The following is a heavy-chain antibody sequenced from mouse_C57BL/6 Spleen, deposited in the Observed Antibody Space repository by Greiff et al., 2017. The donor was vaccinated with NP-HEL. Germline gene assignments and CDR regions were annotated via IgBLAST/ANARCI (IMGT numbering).Heavy chain of an antibody. CDR1: GYSFTGYY. V-gene: IGHV1-42*01. CDR2: INPSTGGT. Sequence: VQLQQSGPELVKPGASVKISCKASGYSFTGYYMNWVKQSPEKSLEWIGEINPSTGGTTYNQKFKAKATLTVDKSSSTAYMQLKSLTSEDSAVYYCARRSYSYAMDYWGQGTSVTVSS. CDR3: ARRSYSYAMDY. D-gene: IGHD1-1*01. J-gene: IGHJ4*01.